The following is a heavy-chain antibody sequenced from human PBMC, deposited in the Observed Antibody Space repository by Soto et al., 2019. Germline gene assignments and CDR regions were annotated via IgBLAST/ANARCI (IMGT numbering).Heavy chain of an antibody. CDR1: GFTFGGYA. Sequence: GGSQRHYCTGSGFTFGGYAMGGVRQDPGEGLEWVGSIRSKAYSRTTEYAASVRGRFSISRDDSRSLAYLQMDSLKTEDTGVYFCTRYRAAADMSDFDYWGQGTLVTVSS. V-gene: IGHV3-49*04. CDR3: TRYRAAADMSDFDY. J-gene: IGHJ4*02. CDR2: IRSKAYSRTT. D-gene: IGHD6-13*01.